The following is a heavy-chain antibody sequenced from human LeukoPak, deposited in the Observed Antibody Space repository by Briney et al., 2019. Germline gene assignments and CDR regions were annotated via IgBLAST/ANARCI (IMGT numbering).Heavy chain of an antibody. CDR2: IYPGDSDT. J-gene: IGHJ4*02. CDR1: GYSFTSYW. CDR3: ARHAPAYYYDSSGPDY. D-gene: IGHD3-22*01. Sequence: GESLKISCKGSGYSFTSYWIGWVRQMPGKGLEWMGIIYPGDSDTRYSPSLQGQVTISADKSISTAYLQWSSLKASDTAMYYCARHAPAYYYDSSGPDYWGQGTLVTASS. V-gene: IGHV5-51*01.